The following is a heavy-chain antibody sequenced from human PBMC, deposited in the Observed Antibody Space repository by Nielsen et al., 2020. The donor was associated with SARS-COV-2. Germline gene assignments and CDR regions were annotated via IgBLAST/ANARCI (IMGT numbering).Heavy chain of an antibody. J-gene: IGHJ3*02. Sequence: LSLTCTVSGGSIKTASYYWSWIRQHPEWGLEWVGYIYHTGSTYYNSALESRVTISADMSKNQFSLELTSLTAADTAVYYCARGIRPRHVFDIWGQGTVVTVSS. CDR3: ARGIRPRHVFDI. CDR1: GGSIKTASYY. D-gene: IGHD1-14*01. CDR2: IYHTGST. V-gene: IGHV4-31*03.